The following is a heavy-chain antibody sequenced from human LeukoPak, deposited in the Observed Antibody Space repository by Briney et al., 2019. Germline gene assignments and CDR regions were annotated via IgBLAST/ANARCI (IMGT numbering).Heavy chain of an antibody. CDR2: ISGSGSST. V-gene: IGHV3-23*01. Sequence: PGGSLRLSCAASGFTFSSYAMSWVRQAPGKGLEWLSSISGSGSSTYYADSVKGRFTISRDNSKNTLYLQMNSLRAEDTAVYYCAKDVSTTVVADEYWGQGALVTVSS. D-gene: IGHD5/OR15-5a*01. J-gene: IGHJ4*02. CDR3: AKDVSTTVVADEY. CDR1: GFTFSSYA.